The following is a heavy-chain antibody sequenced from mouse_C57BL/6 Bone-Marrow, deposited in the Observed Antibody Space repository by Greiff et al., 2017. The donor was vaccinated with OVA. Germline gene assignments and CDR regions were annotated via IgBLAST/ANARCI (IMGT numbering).Heavy chain of an antibody. CDR1: GYAFSSSW. Sequence: QVHVKQSGPELVKPGASVKISCKASGYAFSSSWMNWVKQRPGKGLEWIGRIYPGDGDTNYNGKFKGKATLTADKSSSTAYMQLSSLTSEDSAVYFCASPYGLDAMDYWGQGTSVTVSS. D-gene: IGHD1-1*02. CDR3: ASPYGLDAMDY. V-gene: IGHV1-82*01. J-gene: IGHJ4*01. CDR2: IYPGDGDT.